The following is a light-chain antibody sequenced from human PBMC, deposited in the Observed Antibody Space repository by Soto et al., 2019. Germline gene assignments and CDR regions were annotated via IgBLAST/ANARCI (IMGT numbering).Light chain of an antibody. CDR2: AAS. Sequence: DIQMTQSPSSLSASVGDRVTINCRATQSISDSLNWYQQKPGQAPKLLIYAASNLQSGVPSRFSGSGSGTDFTLTISSLQPEDFASYYCQQSHTTPLAFGGGTKVE. CDR3: QQSHTTPLA. J-gene: IGKJ4*01. V-gene: IGKV1-39*01. CDR1: QSISDS.